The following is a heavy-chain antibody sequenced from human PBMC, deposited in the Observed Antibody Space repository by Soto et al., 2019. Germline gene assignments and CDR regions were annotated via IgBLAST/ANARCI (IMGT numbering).Heavy chain of an antibody. Sequence: QVHLVQSGAKVKKPGASVKVSCKASGYTFTNYYIHWVRQAPGQGLEWLGIIRPSGGRTEYAQRFQGRVTMTRDTSTSTVYMELTSLTSEDTAVYYCAREPNESYYFDYWGQGTLVTVSS. V-gene: IGHV1-46*01. D-gene: IGHD5-18*01. CDR3: AREPNESYYFDY. CDR2: IRPSGGRT. CDR1: GYTFTNYY. J-gene: IGHJ4*02.